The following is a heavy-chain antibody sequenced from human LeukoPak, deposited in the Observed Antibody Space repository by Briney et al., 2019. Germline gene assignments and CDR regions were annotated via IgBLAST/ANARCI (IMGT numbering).Heavy chain of an antibody. J-gene: IGHJ6*02. Sequence: ASVKVSCKASGYTFTSYGISWVRQAPGQGFEWMGWISAYNGNTNYAQKLQGRVTMTTDTSTSTAYMELRSLRSDDTAVYYCAREYGLPVAAMMFRYYYYGMDVWGQGTTVTVSS. V-gene: IGHV1-18*01. D-gene: IGHD2-2*01. CDR2: ISAYNGNT. CDR1: GYTFTSYG. CDR3: AREYGLPVAAMMFRYYYYGMDV.